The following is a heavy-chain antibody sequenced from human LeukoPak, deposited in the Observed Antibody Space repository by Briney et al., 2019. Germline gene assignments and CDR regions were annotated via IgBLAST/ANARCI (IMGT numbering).Heavy chain of an antibody. J-gene: IGHJ5*02. CDR3: ARASPTTNKGAYGWFDP. CDR2: IYTSGST. CDR1: GGSISGYY. Sequence: SETLSLTCTVSGGSISGYYWSWIRQPAGKGLEWIGRIYTSGSTNYNPSLKSRVTMSVDTSKNQFSLKLSSVTAADTAVYYCARASPTTNKGAYGWFDPWGQGTLVTVSS. D-gene: IGHD1-14*01. V-gene: IGHV4-4*07.